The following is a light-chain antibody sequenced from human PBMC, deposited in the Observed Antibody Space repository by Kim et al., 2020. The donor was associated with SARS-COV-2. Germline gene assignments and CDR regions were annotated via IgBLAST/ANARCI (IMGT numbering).Light chain of an antibody. CDR3: QTWGTGIHV. Sequence: QLVLTQSPSASASLGASVKLTCTLSSGHSSYAIAWHQQQPEKGPRYLMKLNSDGSHSKGDGIPDRFSGSSSGAERYLTISSLQSEDEADYYCQTWGTGIHVFGTGTMVTVL. CDR2: LNSDGSH. J-gene: IGLJ1*01. CDR1: SGHSSYA. V-gene: IGLV4-69*01.